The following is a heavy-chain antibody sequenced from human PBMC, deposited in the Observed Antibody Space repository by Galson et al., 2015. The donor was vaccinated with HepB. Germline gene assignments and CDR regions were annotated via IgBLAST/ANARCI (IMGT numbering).Heavy chain of an antibody. V-gene: IGHV2-5*02. CDR1: GFSLSTSGVG. D-gene: IGHD3-3*01. CDR3: AHRTGSWYYDFWSGYPGEKGDNWFDP. CDR2: IYWDDDK. J-gene: IGHJ5*02. Sequence: PALVKPTQTLTLTCTFSGFSLSTSGVGVGWIRQPPGKALEWLALIYWDDDKRYSPSLKSRLTITKDTSKNQVVLTMTNMDPVDTATYYCAHRTGSWYYDFWSGYPGEKGDNWFDPWGQGTLVTVSS.